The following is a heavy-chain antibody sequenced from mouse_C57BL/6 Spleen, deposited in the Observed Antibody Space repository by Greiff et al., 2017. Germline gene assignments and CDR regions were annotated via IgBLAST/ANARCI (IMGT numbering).Heavy chain of an antibody. Sequence: QVQLQQSGPELVKPGASVKISCKASGYSFTSYYIHWVKQRPGQGLEWIGWIYPGSGNTKYNEKFKGKATLTADTSSSTAYMQLSSLTSADSAVYYCARGDNYWYFDVWGTGTTVTVSS. CDR2: IYPGSGNT. CDR3: ARGDNYWYFDV. CDR1: GYSFTSYY. J-gene: IGHJ1*03. V-gene: IGHV1-66*01.